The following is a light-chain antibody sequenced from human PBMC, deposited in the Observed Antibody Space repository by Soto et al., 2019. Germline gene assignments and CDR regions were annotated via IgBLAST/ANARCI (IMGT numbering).Light chain of an antibody. CDR2: EVS. Sequence: QSALNQAASVSGSPGQSITISCTGTSSDVGGYNYVSWYQQLPGKAPKLMIYEVSNRPSGVSNRFSGSKSGNTASLTISGLQAEDEADYYCSSYTRTYTLVFGGGTKLTVL. CDR3: SSYTRTYTLV. CDR1: SSDVGGYNY. J-gene: IGLJ3*02. V-gene: IGLV2-14*01.